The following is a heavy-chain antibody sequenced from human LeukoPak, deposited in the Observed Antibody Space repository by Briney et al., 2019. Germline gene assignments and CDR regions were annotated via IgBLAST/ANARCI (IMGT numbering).Heavy chain of an antibody. CDR2: IDPNSGGT. CDR1: GYTFTGYY. D-gene: IGHD6-19*01. CDR3: ARDAGYSSSFADY. V-gene: IGHV1-2*02. Sequence: GASVKVSCKASGYTFTGYYMHWVRQAPGQGLEWMGWIDPNSGGTNYAQKFQGRVTMTRDTPITTAYMELSRLRSDDTAVYYCARDAGYSSSFADYWGQGTLVTVSS. J-gene: IGHJ4*02.